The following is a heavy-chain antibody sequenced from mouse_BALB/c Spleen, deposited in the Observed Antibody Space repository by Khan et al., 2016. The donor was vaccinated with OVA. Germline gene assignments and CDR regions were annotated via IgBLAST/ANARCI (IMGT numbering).Heavy chain of an antibody. CDR2: IYPGTGST. J-gene: IGHJ2*01. V-gene: IGHV1S132*01. D-gene: IGHD1-1*01. CDR1: GYIFTSYW. CDR3: ARPYGSIDYFDS. Sequence: QVQLKESGAELVRPGASVNLSCKTSGYIFTSYWIHWVKQRSGQGLEWIARIYPGTGSTYSNEKFKGKATLTADKSSSTAYMKLSSLHYEDPAVYFCARPYGSIDYFDSWGQGTTLTVSS.